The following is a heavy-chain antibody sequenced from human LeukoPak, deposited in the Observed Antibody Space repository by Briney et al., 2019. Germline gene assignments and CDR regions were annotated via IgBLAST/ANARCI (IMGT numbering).Heavy chain of an antibody. V-gene: IGHV1-69*13. CDR2: IIPIFGTA. CDR3: ARDHALWSNCFDY. J-gene: IGHJ4*02. CDR1: GGTFSSYA. Sequence: RASVKVSCKASGGTFSSYAISWVRQAPGQGLEWMGGIIPIFGTANYAQKFQGRVTITAGESTSTAYMELSSLTSDDTAVYYCARDHALWSNCFDYWGQGTLVTVSS. D-gene: IGHD2/OR15-2a*01.